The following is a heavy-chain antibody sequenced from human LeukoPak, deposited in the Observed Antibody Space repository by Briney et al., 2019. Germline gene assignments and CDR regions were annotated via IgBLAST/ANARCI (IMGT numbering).Heavy chain of an antibody. CDR1: GYTFTGYY. V-gene: IGHV1-2*02. CDR3: ARGYCTNGVCYTALDY. Sequence: GASVKVSCKASGYTFTGYYMHWVRQAPGQGLEWMGWINPNSGGTNYAQKFQGRVTMTRDTSISTAYMELSRLRSDDTAVYYCARGYCTNGVCYTALDYWGQGTLVTVSS. D-gene: IGHD2-8*01. CDR2: INPNSGGT. J-gene: IGHJ4*02.